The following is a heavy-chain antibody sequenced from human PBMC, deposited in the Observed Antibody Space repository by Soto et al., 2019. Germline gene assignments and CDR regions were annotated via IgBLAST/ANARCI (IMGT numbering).Heavy chain of an antibody. Sequence: PSETLSLTCAVSGWSFSGYIWTWIRQTPGKGLQWIGYTSNSAPTIYNPSLKSRVTISADTSKNQFSLRLSSVTAADTAVYFCARQFRDVYNAVEYWGQGALVTVS. CDR1: GWSFSGYI. V-gene: IGHV4-59*08. D-gene: IGHD1-1*01. CDR3: ARQFRDVYNAVEY. CDR2: TSNSAPT. J-gene: IGHJ4*02.